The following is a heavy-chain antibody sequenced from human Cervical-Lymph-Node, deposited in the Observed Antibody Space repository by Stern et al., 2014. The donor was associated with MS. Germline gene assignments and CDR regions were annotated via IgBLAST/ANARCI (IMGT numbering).Heavy chain of an antibody. J-gene: IGHJ6*02. Sequence: QMPLVQSGAEVKKPGSSVKVSCKASGGTFSSYAISWVRQAPGQGLEWMGGIIPIFGTANYAQKFQGRVTITADESTSTAYMELSSLRSEDTAVYYCAKSNWNYEDYYYGMDVWGQGTTVTVSS. D-gene: IGHD1-7*01. CDR1: GGTFSSYA. V-gene: IGHV1-69*01. CDR2: IIPIFGTA. CDR3: AKSNWNYEDYYYGMDV.